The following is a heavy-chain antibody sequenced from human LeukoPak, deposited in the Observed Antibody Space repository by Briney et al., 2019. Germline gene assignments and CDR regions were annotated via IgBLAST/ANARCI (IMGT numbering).Heavy chain of an antibody. CDR1: GFTFSSYA. J-gene: IGHJ2*01. V-gene: IGHV3-23*01. CDR3: AKDGGYSSGWSDWYFDL. D-gene: IGHD6-19*01. Sequence: PGGSLRLSCAASGFTFSSYAMSWVRQAPGKGLEWVSAISGSGGSTYYADSVKGRFTISRDNSKNTLYLQMNSLRAEDTAVYYCAKDGGYSSGWSDWYFDLWGRGTLVTVSS. CDR2: ISGSGGST.